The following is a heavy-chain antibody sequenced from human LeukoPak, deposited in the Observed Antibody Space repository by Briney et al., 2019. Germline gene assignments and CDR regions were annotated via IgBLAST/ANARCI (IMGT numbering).Heavy chain of an antibody. CDR3: ARNYYYDSSGYSAHFGY. V-gene: IGHV3-30*02. Sequence: GGSLRLSCAASGFTFSSYGMHWVRQAPGKGLEWVAFIRYDGSNKYYADSVKGRFTISRDNSKNTLYLQMNSLRAEDTAVYYCARNYYYDSSGYSAHFGYWGQGTLVTVSS. J-gene: IGHJ4*02. CDR1: GFTFSSYG. D-gene: IGHD3-22*01. CDR2: IRYDGSNK.